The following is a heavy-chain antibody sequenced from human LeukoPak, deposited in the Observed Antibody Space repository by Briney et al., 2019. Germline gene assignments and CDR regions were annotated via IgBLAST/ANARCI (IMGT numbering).Heavy chain of an antibody. CDR2: ISGSGSST. CDR3: AEDSRYYDYSRLLDY. D-gene: IGHD3-16*01. CDR1: GFTFSSYA. J-gene: IGHJ4*02. Sequence: GGSLRLSCAASGFTFSSYAMSWVRQAPGKGLEWVSAISGSGSSTYYADSVKGRFTISRDNSKKTLYLQMNSLRAEDTAIYYCAEDSRYYDYSRLLDYWGQGMLVTVSS. V-gene: IGHV3-23*01.